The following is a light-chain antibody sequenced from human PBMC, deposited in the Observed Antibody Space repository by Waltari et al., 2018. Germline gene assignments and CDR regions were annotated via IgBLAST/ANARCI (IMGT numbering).Light chain of an antibody. Sequence: DIQMTQSPFSLSSSLGDRVTITCRASESISNYVNWYQQKPGRAPKVLIYSASSLQSGVPSRFSGSGSGTDFTLTSSSLQPEDSATYYCQQSYNTPFAFGQGTKLEIK. CDR2: SAS. CDR1: ESISNY. V-gene: IGKV1-39*01. J-gene: IGKJ2*01. CDR3: QQSYNTPFA.